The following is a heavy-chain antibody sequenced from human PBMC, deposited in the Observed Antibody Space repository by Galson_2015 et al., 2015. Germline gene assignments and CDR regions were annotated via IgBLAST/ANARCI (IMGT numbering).Heavy chain of an antibody. V-gene: IGHV3-74*01. CDR1: GFTFSTYW. CDR2: INSDGSST. CDR3: ARDPFDY. Sequence: SLRLSCAASGFTFSTYWMHWVRQAPGKGLVWVSGINSDGSSTTYADSVKGRFTISRDNAKNTLYLQMNSPRAEDTAVYYCARDPFDYWDQGTLVTVSS. J-gene: IGHJ4*02.